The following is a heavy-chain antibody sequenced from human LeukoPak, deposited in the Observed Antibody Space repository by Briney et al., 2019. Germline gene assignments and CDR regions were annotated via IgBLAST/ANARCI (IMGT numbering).Heavy chain of an antibody. CDR1: GGSISSGGYY. V-gene: IGHV4-31*03. CDR2: IYYSGST. D-gene: IGHD3-3*01. CDR3: ARADATGGRFHAFDI. Sequence: TLSLTCTVSGGSISSGGYYWSWIRQHPGKGLKWIGYIYYSGSTYYNPSLKSRVTISVDTSKIQFSLKLSSVTAADTAVYYCARADATGGRFHAFDIWGQGTMVTVSS. J-gene: IGHJ3*02.